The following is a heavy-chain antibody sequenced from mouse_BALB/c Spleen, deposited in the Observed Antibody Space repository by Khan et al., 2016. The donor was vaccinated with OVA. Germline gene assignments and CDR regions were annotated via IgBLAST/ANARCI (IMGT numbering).Heavy chain of an antibody. V-gene: IGHV1-7*01. CDR2: INPTSGYT. CDR1: GYTFTSYW. J-gene: IGHJ2*01. Sequence: VQLQQSGAELAKPGASVKMSCKASGYTFTSYWMHWIKQRPGQGLEWIGYINPTSGYTDYNQKFTDKATLTADKSSSTAYMQLSSLTSDDSAVYYWSRNRIDYWGQGTTLTVSA. CDR3: SRNRIDY.